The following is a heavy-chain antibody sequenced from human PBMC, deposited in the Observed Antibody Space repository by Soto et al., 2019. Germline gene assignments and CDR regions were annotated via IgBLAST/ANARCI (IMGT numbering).Heavy chain of an antibody. J-gene: IGHJ6*02. CDR2: ISSSGSTI. Sequence: EVQLVESGGGLVQPGGSLRLSCAASGFTFSSYEMNWVRQAPGKGLEWVSYISSSGSTIYYADSVKGRFTISRDNAKNSLDLQMNSLRAEDTAVYYCAIDSGSGEPYYYYGMDVWGQGTTVTVSS. D-gene: IGHD4-17*01. V-gene: IGHV3-48*03. CDR3: AIDSGSGEPYYYYGMDV. CDR1: GFTFSSYE.